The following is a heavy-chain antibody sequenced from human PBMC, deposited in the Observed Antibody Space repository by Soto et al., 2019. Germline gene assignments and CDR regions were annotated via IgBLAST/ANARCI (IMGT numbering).Heavy chain of an antibody. J-gene: IGHJ4*02. CDR2: MSYDGSNK. D-gene: IGHD3-22*01. Sequence: QVQLVESGGGVVQPGRSLRLSCAASGFTFSSYGMHWVRQAPGKGLEWVAVMSYDGSNKYYADSVKGRFTISRDNSKNTLYLPMNSLRAEDTAVYYCAKEIKLYYYDSSAFDYWGQGTLVTVSS. CDR1: GFTFSSYG. CDR3: AKEIKLYYYDSSAFDY. V-gene: IGHV3-30*18.